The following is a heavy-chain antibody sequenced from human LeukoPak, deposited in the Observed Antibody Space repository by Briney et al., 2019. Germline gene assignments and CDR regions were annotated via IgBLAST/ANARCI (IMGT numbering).Heavy chain of an antibody. J-gene: IGHJ5*02. D-gene: IGHD5-18*01. V-gene: IGHV1-18*01. CDR3: ARGRTWIQLWLRKKNWFDP. Sequence: ASVKVSCKASGYTFTSYGISWVRQAPGQGLEWMGWISAYNGNTNYAQKLQGRVTMTTDTSTSTAYMELRSLRSDDTAVYYCARGRTWIQLWLRKKNWFDPWGQGTLVTVSS. CDR2: ISAYNGNT. CDR1: GYTFTSYG.